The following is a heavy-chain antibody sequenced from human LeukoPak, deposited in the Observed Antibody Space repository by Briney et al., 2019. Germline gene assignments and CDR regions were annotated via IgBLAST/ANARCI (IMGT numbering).Heavy chain of an antibody. D-gene: IGHD3-10*01. CDR3: ARGRLWFGDY. J-gene: IGHJ4*02. CDR2: MHHSGAT. Sequence: SETLSLTCAVSGGSFSGFYWSWIRQPPGKGLEWIGEMHHSGATSYKPSLRSRVTISGGTSKNQFSLNLNSVTAADTAVYYCARGRLWFGDYWGQGTLVTVSS. CDR1: GGSFSGFY. V-gene: IGHV4-34*01.